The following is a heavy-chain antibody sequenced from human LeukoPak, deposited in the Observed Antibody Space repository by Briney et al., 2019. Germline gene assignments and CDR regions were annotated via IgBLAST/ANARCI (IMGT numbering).Heavy chain of an antibody. J-gene: IGHJ4*02. Sequence: GGSLRLSCAASGFTFSSYAMSWVRQAPGKGLEWVSGISDGGGSTYYADSVKGRFTISSDNSKNTLYLQMNTLRAEDTAVYYCAKKRVAVAGSHYFDYWGQGALVTVSS. V-gene: IGHV3-23*01. CDR1: GFTFSSYA. CDR3: AKKRVAVAGSHYFDY. CDR2: ISDGGGST. D-gene: IGHD6-19*01.